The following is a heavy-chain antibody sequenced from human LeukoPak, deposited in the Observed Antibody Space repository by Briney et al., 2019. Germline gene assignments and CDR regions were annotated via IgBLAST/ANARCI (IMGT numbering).Heavy chain of an antibody. V-gene: IGHV5-51*01. CDR1: GYSFTNNW. Sequence: GESLKISCKGSGYSFTNNWIGWVRQMPGKGLEWMGIIYPGDFDTRYSPSFQGQVTISADKSISTAFLQWSSLKASDTAMYYCARRMDYNGLGFDPWGQGTLVTVSS. J-gene: IGHJ5*02. CDR2: IYPGDFDT. D-gene: IGHD2-8*01. CDR3: ARRMDYNGLGFDP.